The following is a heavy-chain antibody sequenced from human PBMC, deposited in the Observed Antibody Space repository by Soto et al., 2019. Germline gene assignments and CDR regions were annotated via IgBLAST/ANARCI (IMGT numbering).Heavy chain of an antibody. V-gene: IGHV3-74*01. CDR2: INTDGDKT. J-gene: IGHJ4*02. Sequence: EVQLVESGGGSVQPGGSLRLSCAASGFTFSNYWMNWVRQAPGKGLEWVSRINTDGDKTNDADSVKGRFTISRDNAKNTLFLQMNSLRVEDTAVYFCARDRCSSVNCYDDFDYWGQGTLVTVSS. CDR1: GFTFSNYW. D-gene: IGHD2-2*01. CDR3: ARDRCSSVNCYDDFDY.